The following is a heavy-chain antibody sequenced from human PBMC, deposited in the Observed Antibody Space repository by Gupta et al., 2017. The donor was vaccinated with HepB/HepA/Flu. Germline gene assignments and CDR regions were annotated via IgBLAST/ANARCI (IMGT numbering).Heavy chain of an antibody. CDR2: ISTRGANT. J-gene: IGHJ3*01. CDR3: ASKMKTSKAFDV. D-gene: IGHD5-24*01. Sequence: QMVESGGGSVQPGGSLRLSCAASGFFFSGYEMTWVRQAAGKGLEWISYISTRGANTKYAASVEGRFTISRDNAKNSLYLQMNNLRGDDTATDDGASKMKTSKAFDVWGQGAEVTVSS. CDR1: GFFFSGYE. V-gene: IGHV3-48*03.